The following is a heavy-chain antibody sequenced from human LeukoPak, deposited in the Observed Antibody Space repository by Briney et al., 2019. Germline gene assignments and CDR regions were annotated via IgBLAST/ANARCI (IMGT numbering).Heavy chain of an antibody. Sequence: PGGSLRLSCAASGFTFSSYWMLWVRQTPGQGLVWVSRISPDGSSTSYADSVKGRFTISRDNSKSTLYLQMNSLRAEDTALYYCAKGTGTFFYTMDVWGQGTTVTVSS. J-gene: IGHJ6*02. CDR3: AKGTGTFFYTMDV. V-gene: IGHV3-74*01. D-gene: IGHD4-17*01. CDR2: ISPDGSST. CDR1: GFTFSSYW.